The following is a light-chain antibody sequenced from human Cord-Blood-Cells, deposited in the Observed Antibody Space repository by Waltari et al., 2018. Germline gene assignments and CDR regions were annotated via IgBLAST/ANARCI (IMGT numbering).Light chain of an antibody. CDR1: SGSIASND. J-gene: IGLJ2*01. CDR3: QSYDSSNHVV. V-gene: IGLV6-57*01. Sequence: NFMLTQPHSVSESPGKTVTISCTRSSGSIASNDVTWHQQRPGSSPTTVIYEDNQRPSWVPDRFSGSIDSSSNSASLTISGLKTEDEADYYCQSYDSSNHVVFGGGTKLTVL. CDR2: EDN.